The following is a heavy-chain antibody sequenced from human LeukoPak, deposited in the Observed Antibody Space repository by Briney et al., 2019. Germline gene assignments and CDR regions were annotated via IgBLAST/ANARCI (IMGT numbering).Heavy chain of an antibody. Sequence: PGGSLRLSCVASGFTFSNYDMSWVRQAPGKGLEWVSNIKDTGGSAYYAEYVKGRFTVSRDNSKNALYLQMNSLRAEDTAVYYCAKWESATVTPKTIYYYYGMDVWGQGTTVTVSS. D-gene: IGHD4-17*01. CDR3: AKWESATVTPKTIYYYYGMDV. J-gene: IGHJ6*02. V-gene: IGHV3-23*01. CDR1: GFTFSNYD. CDR2: IKDTGGSA.